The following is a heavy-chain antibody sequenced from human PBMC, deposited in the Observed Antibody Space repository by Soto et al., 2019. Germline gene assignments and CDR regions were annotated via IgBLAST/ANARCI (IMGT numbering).Heavy chain of an antibody. V-gene: IGHV3-33*01. CDR1: GFTFRNYG. CDR2: IWSDASSK. J-gene: IGHJ6*02. CDR3: ARPIGYCISSTCYDCYYGMDV. Sequence: QVQLVESGGGVVQPGRSLRLSCAACGFTFRNYGMHCVRQAPGKELEWVAVIWSDASSKYHADSVKGRFTISRDNSKSTLYLQMNSLRAEDSAVYYCARPIGYCISSTCYDCYYGMDVWGQGTTVTVSS. D-gene: IGHD2-2*01.